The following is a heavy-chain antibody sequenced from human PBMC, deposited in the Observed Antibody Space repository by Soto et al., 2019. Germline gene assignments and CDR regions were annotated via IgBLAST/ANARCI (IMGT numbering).Heavy chain of an antibody. J-gene: IGHJ4*02. D-gene: IGHD3-22*01. CDR3: ARHPSFYYDGSEYQYIFDY. Sequence: PGESLKISCKVSGYNFRTSWIGWLRQMPGKGLEWMGIIYPGDSDTRYSPSFQGQVTISADNSISTAYLQWNSLKASDSAMYYCARHPSFYYDGSEYQYIFDYRGQGTLVIVSS. CDR2: IYPGDSDT. CDR1: GYNFRTSW. V-gene: IGHV5-51*01.